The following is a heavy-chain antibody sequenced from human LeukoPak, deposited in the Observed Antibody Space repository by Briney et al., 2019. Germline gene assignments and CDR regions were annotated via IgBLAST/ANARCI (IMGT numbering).Heavy chain of an antibody. D-gene: IGHD6-19*01. CDR3: ARESDGQWLAVGGYDFDY. V-gene: IGHV1-18*01. J-gene: IGHJ4*02. CDR1: GYTFTSYG. CDR2: ISAYNGNT. Sequence: ASVKVSCKASGYTFTSYGISLVRQAPGQGLEWMGGISAYNGNTNYSQKLQGRVTMTTYTSASTAYMELRSLRSDDTAVYYCARESDGQWLAVGGYDFDYWGQGTLVTVSS.